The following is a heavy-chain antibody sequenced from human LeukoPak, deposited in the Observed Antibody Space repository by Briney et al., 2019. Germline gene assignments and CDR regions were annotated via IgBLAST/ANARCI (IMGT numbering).Heavy chain of an antibody. CDR2: VNRDGSET. Sequence: GGSLRISCAASGFTLNNHWMTWVRQVPGRGPEWVANVNRDGSETYYLDSVKGRFTISKDNAKNSLYLQMNSLRAEDTALYHCARNNGMDVWGQGTTVIVSS. CDR1: GFTLNNHW. J-gene: IGHJ6*02. V-gene: IGHV3-7*03. CDR3: ARNNGMDV.